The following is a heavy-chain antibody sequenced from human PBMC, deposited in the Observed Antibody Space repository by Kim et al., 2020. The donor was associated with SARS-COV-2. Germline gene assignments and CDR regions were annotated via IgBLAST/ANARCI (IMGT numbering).Heavy chain of an antibody. J-gene: IGHJ4*02. CDR2: ISYDGSNK. CDR1: GFTFSSYA. D-gene: IGHD1-26*01. Sequence: GESLRLSCAASGFTFSSYAMHWVRQAPGKGLEWVAVISYDGSNKYYADSVKGRFTISRDNSKNTLYLQMNSLRAEDTAVYYCARAAIVGAPPLDYWGQGT. CDR3: ARAAIVGAPPLDY. V-gene: IGHV3-30-3*01.